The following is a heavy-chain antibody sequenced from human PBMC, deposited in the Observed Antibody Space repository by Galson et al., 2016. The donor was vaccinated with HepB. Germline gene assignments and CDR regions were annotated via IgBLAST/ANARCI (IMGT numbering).Heavy chain of an antibody. D-gene: IGHD2-15*01. Sequence: SVKVSCKVSGYILSKMSMHWVRQAPGKGLEWMGGFHPADGETIYAQKFQGRVTMTEDISTDIAYMELRSLRSADTAVYYCATGFCRRSGCFFDYWGQGIRVTVSS. V-gene: IGHV1-24*01. J-gene: IGHJ4*02. CDR2: FHPADGET. CDR3: ATGFCRRSGCFFDY. CDR1: GYILSKMS.